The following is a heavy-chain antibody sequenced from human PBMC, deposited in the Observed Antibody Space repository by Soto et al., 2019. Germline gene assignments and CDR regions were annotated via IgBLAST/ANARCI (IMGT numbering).Heavy chain of an antibody. Sequence: SETLSLTCTVSGGSISSGGYYWSWIRQHPGKGLEWIGYIYYSGSTYYNPSLKSRVTISVDTSKNQFSLKLSSVTAADTAVYYCARVGRENYDSSGYYGGTVGYLDYWGQGTLVTVSS. V-gene: IGHV4-31*03. CDR2: IYYSGST. CDR1: GGSISSGGYY. CDR3: ARVGRENYDSSGYYGGTVGYLDY. D-gene: IGHD3-22*01. J-gene: IGHJ4*02.